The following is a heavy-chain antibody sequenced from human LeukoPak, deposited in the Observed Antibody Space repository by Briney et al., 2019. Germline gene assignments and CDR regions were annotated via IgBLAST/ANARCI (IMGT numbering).Heavy chain of an antibody. CDR1: GFTLSSYS. CDR3: ARARASGRSGFDY. D-gene: IGHD2-15*01. V-gene: IGHV3-21*01. Sequence: GGSLRLSCAVSGFTLSSYSMNWVRQAPGKGLEWVSSISSSSSHIYYADSVKGRFTISRDNAKNSLYLQMNSLRDEDTAVYYCARARASGRSGFDYWGQGTLVTVSS. J-gene: IGHJ4*02. CDR2: ISSSSSHI.